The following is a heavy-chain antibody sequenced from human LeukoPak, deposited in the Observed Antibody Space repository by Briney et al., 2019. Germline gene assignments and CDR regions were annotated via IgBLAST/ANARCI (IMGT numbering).Heavy chain of an antibody. J-gene: IGHJ6*02. CDR3: ARETAGSGYYDSYYYYGMDV. D-gene: IGHD3-3*01. V-gene: IGHV1-69*13. CDR2: IIPIFGTA. CDR1: GGTFSSYA. Sequence: ASVKVSCKASGGTFSSYAISWVRQAPGQGLEWMGGIIPIFGTANYAQKFQGRVTITADESTSTAYMELNSLRSEDTAVYYCARETAGSGYYDSYYYYGMDVWGQGATVTVSS.